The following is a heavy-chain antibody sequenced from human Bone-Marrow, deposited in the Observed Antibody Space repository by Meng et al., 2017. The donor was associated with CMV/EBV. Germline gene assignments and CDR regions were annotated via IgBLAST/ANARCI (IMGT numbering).Heavy chain of an antibody. D-gene: IGHD5-12*01. CDR3: ARLGVATSQVRDYYYYGMDV. CDR2: ISSSSSYI. J-gene: IGHJ6*02. CDR1: GFTFSSYS. V-gene: IGHV3-21*01. Sequence: GGALRLSCAASGFTFSSYSMNWVRQAPGKGLEWVSSISSSSSYIYYADSVKGRFTISRDNAKNSLYLQMNSLRAEDTAVYYCARLGVATSQVRDYYYYGMDVWGQGTTVTVSS.